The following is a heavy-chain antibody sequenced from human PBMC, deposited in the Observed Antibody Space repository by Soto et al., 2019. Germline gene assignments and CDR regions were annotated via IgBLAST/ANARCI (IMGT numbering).Heavy chain of an antibody. V-gene: IGHV1-18*04. CDR1: GYTFNSHG. Sequence: QVHLVQSGGEVKKPGTSVKVSCKASGYTFNSHGISWVRQAPGQGLEWMGWINTYSGKTNYAQKFQGRVTKTTTTPTNTTYLELRSLRSGDTAVYYCARGPGGATKPYYYYAMDVWGQGTPITVSS. D-gene: IGHD1-26*01. CDR2: INTYSGKT. CDR3: ARGPGGATKPYYYYAMDV. J-gene: IGHJ6*01.